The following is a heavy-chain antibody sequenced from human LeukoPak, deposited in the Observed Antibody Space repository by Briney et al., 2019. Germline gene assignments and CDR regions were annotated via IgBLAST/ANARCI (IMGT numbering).Heavy chain of an antibody. CDR3: ARVRDGYNDAYDI. D-gene: IGHD5-24*01. J-gene: IGHJ3*02. V-gene: IGHV1-46*01. Sequence: ASVKVSCKASGFTFTNYNMHWVRQAPGQGLEWMGIINPSGGSTNYAQNFQARVTMSRDTSTSTVYMELSSLRSEDTAVYYCARVRDGYNDAYDIWGQGTMVTVPS. CDR2: INPSGGST. CDR1: GFTFTNYN.